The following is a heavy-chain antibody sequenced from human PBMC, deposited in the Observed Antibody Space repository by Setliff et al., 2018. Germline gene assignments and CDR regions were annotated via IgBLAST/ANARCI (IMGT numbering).Heavy chain of an antibody. V-gene: IGHV4-38-2*02. Sequence: PSETLSLTCTVSGYSISSGYYWGWIRQPTGKGLEWLGSFFHTGNTYYNPSLEGRVTISVDTSNNQFSLKLSPVTAADTAVYYCARHLWGRYMAESSDYFDYWGQGSLVTVSS. D-gene: IGHD3-3*02. CDR2: FFHTGNT. J-gene: IGHJ4*02. CDR1: GYSISSGYY. CDR3: ARHLWGRYMAESSDYFDY.